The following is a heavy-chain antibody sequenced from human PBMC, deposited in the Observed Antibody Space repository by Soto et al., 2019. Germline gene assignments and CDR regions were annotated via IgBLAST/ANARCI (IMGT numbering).Heavy chain of an antibody. V-gene: IGHV1-69*06. Sequence: QVQLVQSGAEVRKHGSSVKVSCEASGGSFNNYVISWLRQAPGQGLEWMGGIIPNYEAANYAQKFRGRLTITADKATNTAYRELNSLRPEDTATYYCARYWNAGTLYGAFDIWGQGTTVIVS. D-gene: IGHD4-17*01. CDR3: ARYWNAGTLYGAFDI. J-gene: IGHJ3*02. CDR1: GGSFNNYV. CDR2: IIPNYEAA.